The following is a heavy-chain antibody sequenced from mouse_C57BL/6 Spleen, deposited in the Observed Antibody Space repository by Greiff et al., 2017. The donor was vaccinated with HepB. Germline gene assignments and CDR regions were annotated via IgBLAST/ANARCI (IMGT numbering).Heavy chain of an antibody. CDR1: GFTFTDYY. D-gene: IGHD2-4*01. CDR2: IRNKANGYTT. Sequence: DVKLVESGGGLVQPGGSLSLSCAASGFTFTDYYMSWVRQPPGKALEWLGFIRNKANGYTTEYSASVKGRFTISRDISQSILYLHMNALRAEDSATYYCARQCDYVYAMDYWGQGTSVTVSS. J-gene: IGHJ4*01. V-gene: IGHV7-3*01. CDR3: ARQCDYVYAMDY.